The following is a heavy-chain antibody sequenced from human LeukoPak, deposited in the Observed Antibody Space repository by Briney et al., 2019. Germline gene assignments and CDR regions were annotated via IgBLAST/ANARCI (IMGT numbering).Heavy chain of an antibody. CDR1: GFTFSTYS. V-gene: IGHV3-48*01. CDR2: ISSSSSTI. D-gene: IGHD3-22*01. J-gene: IGHJ4*02. Sequence: GGSLRLSCAASGFTFSTYSMNWVRQAPGKGLEWVSYISSSSSTIYYADSVKGRFTISRDNAKISLYLQMNSLRAEDTAVYYCARGSTYYDSSGQVPFDYWGQGALVTVSS. CDR3: ARGSTYYDSSGQVPFDY.